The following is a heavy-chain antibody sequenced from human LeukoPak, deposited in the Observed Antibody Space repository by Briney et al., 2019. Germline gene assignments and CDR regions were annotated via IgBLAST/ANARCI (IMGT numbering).Heavy chain of an antibody. D-gene: IGHD3-10*01. CDR3: ARGPMVRGVDYWYFDL. Sequence: PGGSLRLSCAASGFTFSSYDMHWVRQATGKGLEWVSAIGTAGDTYYPGSVKGRFTISRENAKNSLYLQMNSLRAGDTAVYYCARGPMVRGVDYWYFDLWGRGTLVTVSS. J-gene: IGHJ2*01. CDR1: GFTFSSYD. CDR2: IGTAGDT. V-gene: IGHV3-13*01.